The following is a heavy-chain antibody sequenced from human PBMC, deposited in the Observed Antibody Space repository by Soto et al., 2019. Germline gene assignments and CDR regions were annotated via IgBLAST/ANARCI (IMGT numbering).Heavy chain of an antibody. J-gene: IGHJ4*02. V-gene: IGHV3-11*01. CDR2: ISISGSTI. CDR1: GFTFSDYS. D-gene: IGHD5-18*01. Sequence: QVQLVESGGGLVKPGGSLRLSCAASGFTFSDYSMSWIRRAPAKGLEWVSHISISGSTIYYADSVKGRFTISRDNAKNSLYLQINSLSAEDTAVYYCARNQDSAMVMVASDYYFDYWGQGTLVTVSS. CDR3: ARNQDSAMVMVASDYYFDY.